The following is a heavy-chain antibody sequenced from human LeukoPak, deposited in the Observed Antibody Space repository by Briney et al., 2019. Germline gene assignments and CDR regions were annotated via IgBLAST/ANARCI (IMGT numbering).Heavy chain of an antibody. CDR1: GFTFSSYA. Sequence: GGSLRLSCAVSGFTFSSYAMSWVRQAPGKRLEWVSAISGSGGSTYYADSVKGRFTISRDNSKNTLYLQMNSLRAEDTAVYYCAKDQDMRYYDSSGYAEFDYWGQGTLVTVSS. D-gene: IGHD3-22*01. CDR2: ISGSGGST. V-gene: IGHV3-23*01. J-gene: IGHJ4*02. CDR3: AKDQDMRYYDSSGYAEFDY.